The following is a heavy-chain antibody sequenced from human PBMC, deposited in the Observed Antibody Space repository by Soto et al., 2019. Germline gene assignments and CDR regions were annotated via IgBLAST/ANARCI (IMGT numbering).Heavy chain of an antibody. D-gene: IGHD2-15*01. CDR2: ISAYNGNT. Sequence: ASVKVACKASGYTFTSYGISWVRQAPGQGLEWMGWISAYNGNTNYAQKLQGRVTMSTDTSTSTAYMELRSLRSDDTAVYYCARPGYCSGGSCYAAFDIWGQGTMVTVSS. V-gene: IGHV1-18*01. J-gene: IGHJ3*02. CDR3: ARPGYCSGGSCYAAFDI. CDR1: GYTFTSYG.